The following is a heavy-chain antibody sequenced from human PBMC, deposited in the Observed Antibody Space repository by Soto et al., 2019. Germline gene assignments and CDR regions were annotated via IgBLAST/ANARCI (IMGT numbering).Heavy chain of an antibody. CDR3: ARSVFP. CDR1: GGSISTGGYY. V-gene: IGHV4-31*03. CDR2: FYYSGST. Sequence: QVQLQESGPGLVKPSQTLSLTCTVSGGSISTGGYYWNWIRQHPGKGLEWIGYFYYSGSTYYNPSLKSRVTTSVNTSKNHYSLKLSSVTAADTALYYCARSVFPWGQGTLVTVSS. J-gene: IGHJ5*02.